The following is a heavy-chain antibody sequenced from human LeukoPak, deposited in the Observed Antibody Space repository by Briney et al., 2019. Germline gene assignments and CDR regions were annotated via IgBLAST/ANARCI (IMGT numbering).Heavy chain of an antibody. J-gene: IGHJ5*02. Sequence: GGSLRLSCAASGFTFDDYNMIWVRQTPGKGLEWVSLITWDGGETFYADSVKGRFTISRDNTRDSLYLHMTSLKVEDTAFYYCVKDNFYDSNLSDPWGQGTLVTVSS. CDR1: GFTFDDYN. CDR3: VKDNFYDSNLSDP. CDR2: ITWDGGET. V-gene: IGHV3-43*01. D-gene: IGHD3-22*01.